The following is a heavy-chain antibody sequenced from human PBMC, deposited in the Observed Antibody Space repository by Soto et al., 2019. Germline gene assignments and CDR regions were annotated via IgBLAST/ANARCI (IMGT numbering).Heavy chain of an antibody. CDR3: ATVRAGTNWLAP. CDR2: INAGNGNT. D-gene: IGHD6-13*01. J-gene: IGHJ5*02. CDR1: GYIFTNYA. V-gene: IGHV1-3*01. Sequence: ASVKVSCKASGYIFTNYAVHWVRQAPGQGLEWMGWINAGNGNTKYSQNFQGRVTITRDTSATTAYMELSSLRSEDTAVYYCATVRAGTNWLAPWGQGTLVTVSS.